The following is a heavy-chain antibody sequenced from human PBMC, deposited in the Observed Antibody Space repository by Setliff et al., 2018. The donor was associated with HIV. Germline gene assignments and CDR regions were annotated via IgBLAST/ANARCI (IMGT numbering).Heavy chain of an antibody. CDR3: AHMNYDLLTGYYTGFYY. V-gene: IGHV2-5*02. CDR1: GFTVTGGGVG. Sequence: SGPTLVNPTQTVTLTCTFSGFTVTGGGVGVGWIRQPPGKGLEWLALIFGDDDKRYTPSLRRRLSITKDTSKSQVTLTMTNMDPVDTATYYCAHMNYDLLTGYYTGFYYWGQGILVTVSS. D-gene: IGHD3-9*01. J-gene: IGHJ4*02. CDR2: IFGDDDK.